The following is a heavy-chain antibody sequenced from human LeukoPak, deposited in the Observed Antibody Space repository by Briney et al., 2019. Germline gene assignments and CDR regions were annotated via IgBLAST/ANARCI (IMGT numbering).Heavy chain of an antibody. D-gene: IGHD6-6*01. J-gene: IGHJ5*02. CDR3: ARHEYSSSFWCDP. CDR2: IYYNGST. Sequence: SETVSLTCSVSGGSISCYYWSWLRQPPGGGLVWMGYIYYNGSTNYNPYLKSRLTISIYTSKNQFPLKLSSVSVADTAVYYCARHEYSSSFWCDPWGQGTLVTVSS. V-gene: IGHV4-59*08. CDR1: GGSISCYY.